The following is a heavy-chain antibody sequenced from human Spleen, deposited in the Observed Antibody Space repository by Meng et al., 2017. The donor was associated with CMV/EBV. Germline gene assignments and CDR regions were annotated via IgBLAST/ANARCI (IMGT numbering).Heavy chain of an antibody. D-gene: IGHD2-2*02. CDR2: ISTSGGST. CDR3: AKWEVPAAIGGNWFDP. J-gene: IGHJ5*02. Sequence: GGSLRLSCAASGFTFSSYAMHWVRQAPGKGLEWVSAISTSGGSTFYADSVKGRFPISRDNSKNTLYLQMNSLRAEDTAVYYCAKWEVPAAIGGNWFDPWGQGTLVTVSS. CDR1: GFTFSSYA. V-gene: IGHV3-23*01.